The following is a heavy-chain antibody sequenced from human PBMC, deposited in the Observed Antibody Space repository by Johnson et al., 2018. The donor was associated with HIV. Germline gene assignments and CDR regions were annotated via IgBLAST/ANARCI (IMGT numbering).Heavy chain of an antibody. CDR2: MSTSGSPS. CDR3: ARDSYDSSGYPI. V-gene: IGHV3-11*04. D-gene: IGHD3-22*01. CDR1: GFSVSDYY. Sequence: QVQLVESGGGLVQPGGSLRLSCAASGFSVSDYYMSWVRQAPGKGPECVSYMSTSGSPSYYADSVKGRFTISRDNSKNTLYLQMNSLRVEDTAVYYCARDSYDSSGYPIWGQGTMVTVSS. J-gene: IGHJ3*02.